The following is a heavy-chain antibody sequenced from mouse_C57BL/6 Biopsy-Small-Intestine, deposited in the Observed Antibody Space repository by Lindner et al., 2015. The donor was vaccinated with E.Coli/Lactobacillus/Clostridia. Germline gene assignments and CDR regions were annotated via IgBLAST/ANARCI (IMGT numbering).Heavy chain of an antibody. V-gene: IGHV5-9-1*02. D-gene: IGHD1-1*01. CDR1: GFTFSSYG. Sequence: VQLQESGGDLVKPGGSLKLSCAASGFTFSSYGMSWVRQTPDRRLEWVAYISSGGDYIYYADTVKGRFTISRDNARNTLYLQMSSLKSEDTAMYYCTRLTTVEEAWFAYWGQGTLVTVSA. CDR2: ISSGGDYI. CDR3: TRLTTVEEAWFAY. J-gene: IGHJ3*01.